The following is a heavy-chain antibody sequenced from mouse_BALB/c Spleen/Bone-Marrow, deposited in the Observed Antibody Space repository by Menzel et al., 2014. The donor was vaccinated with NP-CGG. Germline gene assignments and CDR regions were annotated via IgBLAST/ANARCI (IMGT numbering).Heavy chain of an antibody. CDR1: GFTFSSYG. V-gene: IGHV5-6-3*01. D-gene: IGHD1-1*01. Sequence: EVKLVESGGGLVQPGGSLKLSCVASGFTFSSYGMSWVRQTPDKRLELVATINNNGGSTYYPDSVKGQFTISRDKAKNTLYLQMSSLKAEDTAMYYCARVYGWYFDVWGAGTTVTVSS. CDR2: INNNGGST. CDR3: ARVYGWYFDV. J-gene: IGHJ1*01.